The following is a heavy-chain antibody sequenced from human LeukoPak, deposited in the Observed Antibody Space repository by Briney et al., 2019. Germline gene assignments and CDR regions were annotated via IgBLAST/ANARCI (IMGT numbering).Heavy chain of an antibody. D-gene: IGHD1-14*01. CDR1: GFTFSNHW. CDR2: IDQNGGEK. J-gene: IGHJ4*02. CDR3: ARGTNAYPGTDY. V-gene: IGHV3-7*01. Sequence: GGSLRLSCGASGFTFSNHWMNWVRQAPGKGLEWVANIDQNGGEKHFGASVKGRFTISRDNAKNSVFLEMNTLRAEDTAVYYCARGTNAYPGTDYWGQGTLVTVSS.